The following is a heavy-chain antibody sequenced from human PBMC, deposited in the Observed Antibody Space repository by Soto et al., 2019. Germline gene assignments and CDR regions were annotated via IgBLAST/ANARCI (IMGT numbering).Heavy chain of an antibody. CDR2: IYYSGST. J-gene: IGHJ4*02. CDR1: GGSISSYY. V-gene: IGHV4-59*08. Sequence: SETLSLTCTVSGGSISSYYWSWIRQPPGKGLEWIGYIYYSGSTNYNPSLKSRVTISVDTSKNQFSLKLSSVTAADTAVYYCARLRLEDYFDYWGQGTLVTVSS. CDR3: ARLRLEDYFDY. D-gene: IGHD6-25*01.